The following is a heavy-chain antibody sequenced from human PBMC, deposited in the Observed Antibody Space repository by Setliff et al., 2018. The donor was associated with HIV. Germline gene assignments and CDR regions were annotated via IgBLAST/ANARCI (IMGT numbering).Heavy chain of an antibody. CDR3: ARVPSSGWYGGHHYMDV. CDR1: GGSISGYY. CDR2: IGYSGSS. Sequence: SETLSLTCTVSGGSISGYYWNWIRQSPGKGLEWIGFIGYSGSSNYNPSLKSRVTISGDSSKKQVSLMLSSVTAADTAVYFCARVPSSGWYGGHHYMDVWGKGAAVTVSS. J-gene: IGHJ6*03. D-gene: IGHD6-19*01. V-gene: IGHV4-59*01.